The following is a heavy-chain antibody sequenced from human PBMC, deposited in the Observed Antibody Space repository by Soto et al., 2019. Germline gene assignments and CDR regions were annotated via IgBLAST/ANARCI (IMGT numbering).Heavy chain of an antibody. CDR1: GGSISSSSYY. J-gene: IGHJ5*02. D-gene: IGHD6-13*01. Sequence: KPSETLSLTCTVSGGSISSSSYYWGWIRQPPGKGLEWIGSIYYSGSTYYNPSLKSRVTISVDTSKNQFSLKLSSVTAADTAVYYCARLRMAAAGTDWFDPWGQGTLVTVSS. CDR2: IYYSGST. V-gene: IGHV4-39*01. CDR3: ARLRMAAAGTDWFDP.